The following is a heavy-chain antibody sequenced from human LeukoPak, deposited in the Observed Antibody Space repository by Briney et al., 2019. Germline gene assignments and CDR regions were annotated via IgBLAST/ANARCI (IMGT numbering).Heavy chain of an antibody. Sequence: HPGGSLRLSCAASGFTFSSSGMHWVRQAPGKGLEWVAVIWYDGSLKYYVDSVKGRFTISRDNSKNTLYLQMNSLRAEDTAVYYCAKGHYYGSGSLDYWGQGTLVTVSS. J-gene: IGHJ4*02. CDR2: IWYDGSLK. D-gene: IGHD3-10*01. CDR3: AKGHYYGSGSLDY. V-gene: IGHV3-33*06. CDR1: GFTFSSSG.